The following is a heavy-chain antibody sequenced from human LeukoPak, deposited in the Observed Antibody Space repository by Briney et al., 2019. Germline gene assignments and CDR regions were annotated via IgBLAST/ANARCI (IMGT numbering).Heavy chain of an antibody. Sequence: PGRSLRLSCAASGFTFSSYVMHWVRQAPGKGLEWVAVIWYDGSNKYYADSVKGRFIISRDNSKNTLYLQMNSLRAEDTAVYYCARVRDYGDYHDGMDVWGQGTTVTVSS. CDR2: IWYDGSNK. CDR1: GFTFSSYV. D-gene: IGHD4-17*01. V-gene: IGHV3-33*01. J-gene: IGHJ6*02. CDR3: ARVRDYGDYHDGMDV.